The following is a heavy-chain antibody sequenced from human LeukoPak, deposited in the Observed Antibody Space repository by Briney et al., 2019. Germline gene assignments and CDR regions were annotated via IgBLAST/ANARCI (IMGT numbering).Heavy chain of an antibody. V-gene: IGHV4-61*08. CDR2: IYYISNT. D-gene: IGHD1-26*01. Sequence: LETLSLTCSVSGVSVGSAGYYWSWIRQPPGGGLEWLGYIYYISNTNYNPSLKSRVTMSLNPSGNQFSLKLNSVTAADTAMYYCARTQSQSGSYRYYFGYWGQGTLVTVSS. CDR1: GVSVGSAGYY. CDR3: ARTQSQSGSYRYYFGY. J-gene: IGHJ4*02.